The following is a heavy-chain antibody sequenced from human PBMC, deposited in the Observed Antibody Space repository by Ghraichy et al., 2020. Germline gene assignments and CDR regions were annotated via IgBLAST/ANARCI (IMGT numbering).Heavy chain of an antibody. V-gene: IGHV3-48*02. Sequence: GGSLRLSCAASGFTFSSYSMNWVRQAPGKGLEWISYITSSSTTIYYADSVKGRFTISRDNAQNSLYLQMNSLRDEETAVYYCARDQYDILTEDYGMDVWGQGTTVTVSS. CDR1: GFTFSSYS. CDR3: ARDQYDILTEDYGMDV. D-gene: IGHD3-9*01. J-gene: IGHJ6*02. CDR2: ITSSSTTI.